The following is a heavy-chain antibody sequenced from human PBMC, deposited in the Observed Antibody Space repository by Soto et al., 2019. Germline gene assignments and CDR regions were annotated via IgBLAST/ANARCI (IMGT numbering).Heavy chain of an antibody. V-gene: IGHV3-23*01. CDR1: GFTFSSYA. Sequence: EVQLLESGGGLVQPGGSLRLSCAASGFTFSSYAMSWVRQAPGKGLEWVSAISGSGGSTYYADSVKGRFIISRDNSKNTLYLQMNSLRAEDTAVYYCAKDYCSGGSCYYYYYMDVWGKGTTVTVSS. CDR3: AKDYCSGGSCYYYYYMDV. CDR2: ISGSGGST. J-gene: IGHJ6*03. D-gene: IGHD2-15*01.